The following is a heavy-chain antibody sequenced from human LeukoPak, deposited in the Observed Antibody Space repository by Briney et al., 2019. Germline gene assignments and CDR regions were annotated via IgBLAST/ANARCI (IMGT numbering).Heavy chain of an antibody. CDR2: ISSSSSTI. Sequence: PGGSLRLSCAASGFTFSSYSMNWVRQAPGKGLEWVSYISSSSSTIYYADSVKGRFTISRDNAKNSLYLQMNSLRAEDTAVYYCARDSSSRMGDFFDYWGQGTLATVSS. CDR1: GFTFSSYS. CDR3: ARDSSSRMGDFFDY. V-gene: IGHV3-48*01. J-gene: IGHJ4*02. D-gene: IGHD2-2*01.